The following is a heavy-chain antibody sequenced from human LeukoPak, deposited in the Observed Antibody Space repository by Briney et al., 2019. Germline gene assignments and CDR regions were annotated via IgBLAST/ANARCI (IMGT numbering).Heavy chain of an antibody. Sequence: GGSLRLSCAASGFTFSSYAMSWVRQAPGKGLEWVSAISGSGGSTYYADSVKGRFTISRDNSKNTLYLQMNSLRAEDTAVYYCARGRGNYYYGMDVWGQGTTVTVSS. D-gene: IGHD3-10*01. J-gene: IGHJ6*02. CDR1: GFTFSSYA. V-gene: IGHV3-23*01. CDR3: ARGRGNYYYGMDV. CDR2: ISGSGGST.